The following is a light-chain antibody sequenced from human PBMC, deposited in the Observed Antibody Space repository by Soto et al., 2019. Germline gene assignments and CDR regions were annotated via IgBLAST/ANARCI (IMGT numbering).Light chain of an antibody. J-gene: IGKJ4*01. CDR1: QSVSFY. CDR2: DAS. Sequence: EIVLTQSPGTLSLSPGERATLSCRASQSVSFYLAWYQQKPGQAPRLLIYDASNRATGIPARFSGSGSGTDFTLTITTIATEDFAVHYCQQRTNWPLTFGGGTKVDIK. V-gene: IGKV3-11*01. CDR3: QQRTNWPLT.